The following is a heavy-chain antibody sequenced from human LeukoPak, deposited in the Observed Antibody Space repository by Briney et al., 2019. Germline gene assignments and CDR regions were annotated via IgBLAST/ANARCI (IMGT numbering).Heavy chain of an antibody. Sequence: PGGSLRLSCAASGFTFSDYYMSWIRQAPGKGLECLSYISSSGSSIYYADSVKGRFTISRDNAKNSLYLQMNSLRAEDTAVYYCAKESSGGWYFDYWGQGTLVTVSS. J-gene: IGHJ4*02. D-gene: IGHD6-19*01. CDR1: GFTFSDYY. CDR2: ISSSGSSI. V-gene: IGHV3-11*04. CDR3: AKESSGGWYFDY.